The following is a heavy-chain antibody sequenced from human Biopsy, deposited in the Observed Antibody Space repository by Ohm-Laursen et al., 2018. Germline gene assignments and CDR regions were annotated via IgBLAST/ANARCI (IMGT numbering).Heavy chain of an antibody. CDR1: YGSISGHF. D-gene: IGHD1-14*01. Sequence: SDTLSLTCAVTYGSISGHFWSWIRQAPGKGLEWIGYVYYNGNTNYSPSLKSRATISLDTSKDRSSLKLTSVTAADTAVYYCARDRDRRGWFDPWGQGTLVTVSS. J-gene: IGHJ5*02. V-gene: IGHV4-59*11. CDR2: VYYNGNT. CDR3: ARDRDRRGWFDP.